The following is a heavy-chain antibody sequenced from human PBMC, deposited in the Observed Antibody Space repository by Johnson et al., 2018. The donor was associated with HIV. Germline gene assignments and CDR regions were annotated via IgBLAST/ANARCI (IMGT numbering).Heavy chain of an antibody. Sequence: QVQLVESGGGVVQPGRSLRLSCAASGFTFSSYAMHWVRQAPGKGLEWVAVISYDGSNKYYADSVKGRFTISRDNSKNTLYLQMNSLRAEDTAVYYCARDDGGGGDAFDIWGQGTMVTFSS. V-gene: IGHV3-30*04. CDR3: ARDDGGGGDAFDI. D-gene: IGHD2-15*01. J-gene: IGHJ3*02. CDR2: ISYDGSNK. CDR1: GFTFSSYA.